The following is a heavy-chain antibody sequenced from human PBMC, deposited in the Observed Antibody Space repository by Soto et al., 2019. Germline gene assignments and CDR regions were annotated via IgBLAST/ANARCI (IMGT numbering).Heavy chain of an antibody. J-gene: IGHJ6*02. D-gene: IGHD3-9*01. CDR3: ARDTLPILTGLYYYYGMDV. CDR2: INPSGGST. CDR1: GYTFTSYY. V-gene: IGHV1-46*01. Sequence: GASVKVSCKASGYTFTSYYMHWVRQAPGQGLEWMGIINPSGGSTSYAQKFQGRVTMTRDTSTSTVYMELSSLRSEDTAVYYCARDTLPILTGLYYYYGMDVWGQGTTATVSS.